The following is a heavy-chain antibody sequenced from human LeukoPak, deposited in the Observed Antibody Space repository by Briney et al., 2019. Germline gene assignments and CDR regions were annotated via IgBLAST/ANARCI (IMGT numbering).Heavy chain of an antibody. CDR1: GYSFTSYW. CDR2: IYPGVSST. Sequence: GESLKISCKGSGYSFTSYWIGWVRQMPGIGLEWMGIIYPGVSSTTYSPSFQGQVTISADRSITTAYLQWSSLKASDTAMYYCARGSYGDYEIDAFDIWGQGTMVTVSS. D-gene: IGHD4-17*01. V-gene: IGHV5-51*01. CDR3: ARGSYGDYEIDAFDI. J-gene: IGHJ3*02.